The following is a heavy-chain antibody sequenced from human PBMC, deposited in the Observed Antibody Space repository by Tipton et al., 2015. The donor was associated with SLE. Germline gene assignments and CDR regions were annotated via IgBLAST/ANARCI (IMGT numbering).Heavy chain of an antibody. CDR1: GFSFSSHA. Sequence: SLRLSCAASGFSFSSHAMSWVRQAPGKGLEWVSGIYSGGGTFYADSVKGRFTISRDSSENTLFLQMNSLRAEDTAVYYCAKDVGHITMSQGFHRTYYYGMDVWGQGTTVTVSS. CDR2: IYSGGGT. J-gene: IGHJ6*02. D-gene: IGHD3-10*02. V-gene: IGHV3-23*03. CDR3: AKDVGHITMSQGFHRTYYYGMDV.